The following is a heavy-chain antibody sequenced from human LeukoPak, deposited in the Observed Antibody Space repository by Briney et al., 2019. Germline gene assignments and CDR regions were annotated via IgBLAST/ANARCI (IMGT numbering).Heavy chain of an antibody. V-gene: IGHV4-31*03. CDR1: GGSISISSGGYY. Sequence: SETLSLTCTVSGGSISISSGGYYWSWIRQHPGKGLEWIGYIYYSGSTYYNPSLESRVIISVDMSKNQFSLKLSSVTAADTAVYYCARVTWTTVTPWYAFDIWGQGTMVTVSS. CDR2: IYYSGST. J-gene: IGHJ3*02. CDR3: ARVTWTTVTPWYAFDI. D-gene: IGHD4-17*01.